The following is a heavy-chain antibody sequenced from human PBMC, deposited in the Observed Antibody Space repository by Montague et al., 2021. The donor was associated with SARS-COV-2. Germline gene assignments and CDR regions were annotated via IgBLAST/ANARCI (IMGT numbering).Heavy chain of an antibody. D-gene: IGHD1-26*01. V-gene: IGHV6-1*01. CDR3: ARGRGAVGVCFDY. J-gene: IGHJ4*02. CDR2: N. Sequence: NNYAVSVRSRIIINPDTSTNQFSLQLSSVTPEDTAVYFCARGRGAVGVCFDYWGQGTLVNVYS.